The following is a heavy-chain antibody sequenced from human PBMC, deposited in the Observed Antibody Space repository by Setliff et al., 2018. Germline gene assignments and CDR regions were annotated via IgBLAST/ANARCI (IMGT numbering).Heavy chain of an antibody. J-gene: IGHJ4*02. Sequence: SETLSLTCNVSGDSINRSGYYWGWIRQPPGKGLEWIGSMYYSGSNDYNPSLKSRVTISLDTSKNQFSLRLNSVTAADTAVYYGARTGTYRYFDYWGRGTLVTVSS. CDR2: MYYSGSN. V-gene: IGHV4-39*01. CDR1: GDSINRSGYY. CDR3: ARTGTYRYFDY. D-gene: IGHD1-1*01.